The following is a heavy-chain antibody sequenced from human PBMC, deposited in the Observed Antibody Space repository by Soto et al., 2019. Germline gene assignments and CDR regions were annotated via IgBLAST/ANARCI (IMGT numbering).Heavy chain of an antibody. V-gene: IGHV5-51*01. Sequence: GGALKISCKGFGYSFTSYRIGWVRQMPGKGPEGMGIIYPGDSETKYSPSFEGQVTISADKSTNTAYLQWSSLKASDTAMYYCARPPLPGIVVPGGYNYHDGLDVWGQGTPVTVSS. CDR3: ARPPLPGIVVPGGYNYHDGLDV. CDR2: IYPGDSET. J-gene: IGHJ6*02. CDR1: GYSFTSYR. D-gene: IGHD6-19*01.